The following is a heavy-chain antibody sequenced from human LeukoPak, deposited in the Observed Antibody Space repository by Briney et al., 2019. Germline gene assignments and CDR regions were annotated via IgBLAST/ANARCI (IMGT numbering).Heavy chain of an antibody. CDR2: INPSGGST. CDR3: ARDMERWLQGGYFDY. Sequence: GASVNVSCKASGYTFTSYYMHWVRQAPGQGLEWMGIINPSGGSTSYAQKFQGRVTMTRDTSTSTVYMELSSLRSEDTAVYCCARDMERWLQGGYFDYWGQGTLVTVSS. CDR1: GYTFTSYY. D-gene: IGHD5-12*01. V-gene: IGHV1-46*01. J-gene: IGHJ4*02.